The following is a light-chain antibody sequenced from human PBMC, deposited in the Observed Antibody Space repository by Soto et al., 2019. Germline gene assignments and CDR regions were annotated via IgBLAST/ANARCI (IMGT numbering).Light chain of an antibody. Sequence: EILMTQSPVTLSVSPGDRVTLSCRASQSVSSSLAWYQEKPGKAPNLLMYGASSRATGVPARFSGSGSGTEFTLTISRLQSEDFAVYFCQQYYNWRPRFGQGTKVDI. V-gene: IGKV3-15*01. CDR1: QSVSSS. CDR3: QQYYNWRPR. J-gene: IGKJ1*01. CDR2: GAS.